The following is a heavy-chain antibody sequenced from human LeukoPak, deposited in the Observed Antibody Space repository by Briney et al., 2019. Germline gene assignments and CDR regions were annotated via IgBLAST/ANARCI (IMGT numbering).Heavy chain of an antibody. V-gene: IGHV3-23*01. CDR3: ARARGGNSLNWFDP. Sequence: PGGSLRLSCAASGFTFSSYAMSWVRQAPGKGLEWVSGVSATGGSTYYADSVKGRFTISRDNAKNSLYLQMNSLRAEDTAVYYCARARGGNSLNWFDPWGQGTLVTVSS. J-gene: IGHJ5*02. D-gene: IGHD4-23*01. CDR2: VSATGGST. CDR1: GFTFSSYA.